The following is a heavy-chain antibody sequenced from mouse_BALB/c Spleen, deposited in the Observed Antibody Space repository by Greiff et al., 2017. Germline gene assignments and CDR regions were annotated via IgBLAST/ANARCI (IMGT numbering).Heavy chain of an antibody. CDR2: IYPGDGST. CDR1: GYTFTSYY. CDR3: ARNYRYDEVFAY. V-gene: IGHV1S56*01. D-gene: IGHD2-14*01. Sequence: VQLQQSGPELVKPGASVKMSCKASGYTFTSYYIHWVKQRPGQGLEWIGWIYPGDGSTKYNEKFKGKTTLTADKSSSTAYMLLSSLTSEDSAIYFCARNYRYDEVFAYWGQGTLVTVSA. J-gene: IGHJ3*01.